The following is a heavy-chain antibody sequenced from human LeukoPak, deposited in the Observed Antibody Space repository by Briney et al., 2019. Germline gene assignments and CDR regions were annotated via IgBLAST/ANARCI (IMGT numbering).Heavy chain of an antibody. Sequence: PGGSLRLSCAASGFTFSSYAMSWVRQAPGKGLEWVSAISGSGGSTYYADSVKGRFTISRDNSKNTPYLQMNSLRAEDTAVYYCAKDETYYDFWSGYYRSDGYFDYWGQGTLVTVSS. V-gene: IGHV3-23*01. CDR2: ISGSGGST. CDR3: AKDETYYDFWSGYYRSDGYFDY. J-gene: IGHJ4*02. D-gene: IGHD3-3*01. CDR1: GFTFSSYA.